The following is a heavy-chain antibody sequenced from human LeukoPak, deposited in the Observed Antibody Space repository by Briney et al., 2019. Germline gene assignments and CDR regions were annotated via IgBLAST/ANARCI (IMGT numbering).Heavy chain of an antibody. D-gene: IGHD3-10*01. CDR2: ISSSGSGDNT. CDR1: GVTLSSFA. V-gene: IGHV3-23*01. CDR3: AKALNYGSGRHAFDI. J-gene: IGHJ3*02. Sequence: PGGSLRLSCAASGVTLSSFAMSWARQAPGKGLEWVSGISSSGSGDNTYYADSVKGRFTISRDSSKNTLFLHMNTLRAEDTAIYYCAKALNYGSGRHAFDIWGQGTMVTVSS.